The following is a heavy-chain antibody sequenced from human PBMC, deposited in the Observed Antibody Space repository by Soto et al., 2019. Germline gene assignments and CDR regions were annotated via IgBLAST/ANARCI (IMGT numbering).Heavy chain of an antibody. CDR3: ARDQYDFRSGSYYYAMEV. D-gene: IGHD3-3*01. V-gene: IGHV4-61*01. CDR2: IYYTGST. CDR1: GGSVSSESHY. Sequence: QVQLQESGPGLVKPSETLSLTCTVSGGSVSSESHYWSWIRQTPGKVLEWSGYIYYTGSTNYNPSLKGRVTMSADTSRDQVSLRLRSVTRADTAVYYCARDQYDFRSGSYYYAMEVWGQGTKVTVSS. J-gene: IGHJ6*02.